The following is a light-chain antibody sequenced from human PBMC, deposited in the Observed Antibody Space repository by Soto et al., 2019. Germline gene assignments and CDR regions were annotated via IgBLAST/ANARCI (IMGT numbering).Light chain of an antibody. CDR1: QSVSSSY. V-gene: IGKV3-20*01. Sequence: EIVLTQSPGTLSLSQGERATLSCRASQSVSSSYLAWYQQKPGQPPRLVMYTTSSRATGIPARFSGSGSGTDFTLTISRLEPEDFAVYYCQQYGSSSWTSGQGTKVDIK. J-gene: IGKJ1*01. CDR3: QQYGSSSWT. CDR2: TTS.